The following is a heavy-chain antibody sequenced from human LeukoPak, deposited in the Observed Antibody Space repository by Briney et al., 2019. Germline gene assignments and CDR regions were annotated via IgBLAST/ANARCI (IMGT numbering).Heavy chain of an antibody. J-gene: IGHJ4*02. Sequence: GGSLRLSCEASGFFFGGHAMNWLRQAPGKGLEGVSFIRSDGRATDYADSVKGRLTISRNNSRNTLYVQMNSLRDEDTAIYYCAKDRDGGNFYFDYWGQGILVTVSS. D-gene: IGHD4-23*01. CDR3: AKDRDGGNFYFDY. CDR1: GFFFGGHA. V-gene: IGHV3-30*02. CDR2: IRSDGRAT.